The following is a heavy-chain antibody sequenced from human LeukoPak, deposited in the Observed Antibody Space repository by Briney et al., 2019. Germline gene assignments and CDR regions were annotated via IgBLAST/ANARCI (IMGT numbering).Heavy chain of an antibody. CDR3: ARALAVASTAFDY. J-gene: IGHJ4*02. D-gene: IGHD6-19*01. Sequence: SQTLSLTCTVSGGSISSGDYYWSWIRQPPGKGLEWIGYIYYSGSTYYNPSFKSRVTISVDTSKNQFSLKLSSVTAADTAVYYCARALAVASTAFDYWGQGTLVTVSS. V-gene: IGHV4-30-4*01. CDR1: GGSISSGDYY. CDR2: IYYSGST.